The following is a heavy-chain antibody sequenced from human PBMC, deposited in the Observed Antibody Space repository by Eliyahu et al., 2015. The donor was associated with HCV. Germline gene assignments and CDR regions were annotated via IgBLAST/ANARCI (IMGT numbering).Heavy chain of an antibody. CDR1: GGSISSSSYY. J-gene: IGHJ4*02. D-gene: IGHD1-26*01. V-gene: IGHV4-39*01. CDR3: ASPGGSYSNYFDY. Sequence: QLQLQESGPGLVKPSETLSLTCTVSGGSISSSSYYWGWIRQPPGKGLEWXGXXYYSGXTXYNXSLKSRVTISVDTSKNQFSLKLSSVTAADTAVYYCASPGGSYSNYFDYWGQGTLVTVSS. CDR2: XYYSGXT.